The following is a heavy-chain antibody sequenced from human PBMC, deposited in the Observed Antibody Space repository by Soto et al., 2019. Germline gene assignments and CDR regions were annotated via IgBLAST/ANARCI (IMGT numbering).Heavy chain of an antibody. CDR2: ISGSGGST. J-gene: IGHJ4*02. D-gene: IGHD2-15*01. V-gene: IGHV3-23*01. Sequence: GGSLRLSCAASGFTFSSYAMSWVRQAPGKGLEWVSAISGSGGSTYYADSVKGRFTISRDNSKNTLYLQMNSLRAEDTAVYYCAKDYCSGGSCYFVVFDDWGQGTLVTVSS. CDR1: GFTFSSYA. CDR3: AKDYCSGGSCYFVVFDD.